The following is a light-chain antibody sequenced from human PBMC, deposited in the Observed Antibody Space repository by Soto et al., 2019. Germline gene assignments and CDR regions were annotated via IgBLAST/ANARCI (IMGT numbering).Light chain of an antibody. Sequence: ALQLTQSPSSLSASVGDRGTITYRASQAVRTALGWYQQKPGKVPKLLIYAASTLHSWVPSRFRGSASGTAFTLTISSLQPEDFATYYCLLDFRYFWAFGQGTKVDIK. CDR1: QAVRTA. CDR2: AAS. J-gene: IGKJ1*01. CDR3: LLDFRYFWA. V-gene: IGKV1-6*02.